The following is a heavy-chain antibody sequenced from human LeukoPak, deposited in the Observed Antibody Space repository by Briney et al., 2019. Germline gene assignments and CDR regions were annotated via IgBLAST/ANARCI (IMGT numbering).Heavy chain of an antibody. Sequence: EASVKVFCKASGYTLTGYYMHWVRQAPGHGLEWMGWINPNSGGTNYAQKFQGRVTMTRDTSISTAYMELSRLRSDDTAVYYCASRKKNCGGDCLPFDYWGQGTLVNVSS. CDR2: INPNSGGT. CDR3: ASRKKNCGGDCLPFDY. D-gene: IGHD2-21*02. CDR1: GYTLTGYY. J-gene: IGHJ4*02. V-gene: IGHV1-2*02.